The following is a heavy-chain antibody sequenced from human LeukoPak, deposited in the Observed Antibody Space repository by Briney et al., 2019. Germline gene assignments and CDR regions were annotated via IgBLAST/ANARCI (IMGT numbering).Heavy chain of an antibody. CDR2: IRFDGGDK. CDR1: GVTFGTYG. V-gene: IGHV3-30*02. D-gene: IGHD4/OR15-4a*01. CDR3: AKVLPLTFYYMDV. J-gene: IGHJ6*03. Sequence: GGSLRLSCVASGVTFGTYGLHWVRQAPGKGLEWVAFIRFDGGDKYYADSVKGRFTVSRDNSKNTLYLQMNSLRIEDTAMYYCAKVLPLTFYYMDVWGKGTTVTASS.